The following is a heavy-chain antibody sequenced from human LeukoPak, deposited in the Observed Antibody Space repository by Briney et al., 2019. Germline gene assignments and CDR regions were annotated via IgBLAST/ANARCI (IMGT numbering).Heavy chain of an antibody. Sequence: GGSLRLSCAASGFTVSSNYMSWVRQAPGKGLEWVSILYSGGSTYYADSVKGRFTISRDNSKNTLYLQMNSLKTEDTAVYYCTTRYGGTLDAFDIWGQGTMVTVSS. D-gene: IGHD4-23*01. J-gene: IGHJ3*02. CDR1: GFTVSSNY. CDR2: LYSGGST. CDR3: TTRYGGTLDAFDI. V-gene: IGHV3-53*01.